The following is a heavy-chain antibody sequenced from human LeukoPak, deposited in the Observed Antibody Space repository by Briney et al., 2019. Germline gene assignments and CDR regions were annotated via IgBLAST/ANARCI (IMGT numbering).Heavy chain of an antibody. Sequence: ASVKVSCKVSGYTLTELSMHWVRQAPGKGLEWMGGFDPEDGETIYAQKFQGRVTMTEDTSTDTAYMELSSLRSEDTAVYYCATRGGIVGATTRGYFDYWGQGTLVTVSS. J-gene: IGHJ4*02. CDR2: FDPEDGET. CDR1: GYTLTELS. V-gene: IGHV1-24*01. D-gene: IGHD1-26*01. CDR3: ATRGGIVGATTRGYFDY.